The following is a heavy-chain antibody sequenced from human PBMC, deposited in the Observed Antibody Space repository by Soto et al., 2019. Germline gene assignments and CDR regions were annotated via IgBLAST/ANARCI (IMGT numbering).Heavy chain of an antibody. CDR2: IPQDGVDG. Sequence: GGSLRLSCEVSGFTFSMYSTSWVRQSPGKGLEWVAKIPQDGVDGHYADSVKGRFTISRDNGKNSLYLQLNNLRAEDTAVYYCARDHLILPAHDFFYGSDVWGRGATVTVSS. CDR1: GFTFSMYS. V-gene: IGHV3-7*03. D-gene: IGHD2-21*02. J-gene: IGHJ6*02. CDR3: ARDHLILPAHDFFYGSDV.